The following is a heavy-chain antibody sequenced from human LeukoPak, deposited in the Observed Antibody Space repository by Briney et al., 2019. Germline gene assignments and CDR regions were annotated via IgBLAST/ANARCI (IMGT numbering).Heavy chain of an antibody. CDR2: ISDSGGST. CDR3: AKVDSSSWYVAFDM. J-gene: IGHJ3*02. D-gene: IGHD6-13*01. CDR1: GFTFSTYA. V-gene: IGHV3-23*01. Sequence: GGSLRLSCAASGFTFSTYALTWVRQAPGKGLDWVSGISDSGGSTYYADSVKGRLTISRDNSKNTLYLQMNSLRAEDTAVYYCAKVDSSSWYVAFDMWGQGTMVTVPS.